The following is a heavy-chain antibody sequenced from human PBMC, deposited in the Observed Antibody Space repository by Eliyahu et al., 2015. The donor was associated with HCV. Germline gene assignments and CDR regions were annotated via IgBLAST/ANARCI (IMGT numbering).Heavy chain of an antibody. Sequence: QITLKESGPTLVKPTQTLTLTCTFSGFSLSTSGEGVGWIRQPPGKALEWLALIYWDDDKRYSPSLKSRLTITKDTSKNQVVLTMTNMDPVDTATYYCAHSESPSLYDFWSGYYTEVAFDIWGQGTMVTVSS. CDR1: GFSLSTSGEG. D-gene: IGHD3-3*01. CDR3: AHSESPSLYDFWSGYYTEVAFDI. V-gene: IGHV2-5*02. CDR2: IYWDDDK. J-gene: IGHJ3*02.